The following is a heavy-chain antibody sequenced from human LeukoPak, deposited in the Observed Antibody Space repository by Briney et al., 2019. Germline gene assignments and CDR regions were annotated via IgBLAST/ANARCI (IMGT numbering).Heavy chain of an antibody. CDR2: ISWNSGRI. V-gene: IGHV3-9*01. CDR1: GFTFDDYA. D-gene: IGHD3-22*01. Sequence: SLTLSCAVSGFTFDDYAIHWVRQAPGKGLEWVYGISWNSGRIGYADSVKGRFTISRDNAKNPLYLQMNRLRAEDTALYYCASGRSYDSSGLEYWGQGTLVTVSS. CDR3: ASGRSYDSSGLEY. J-gene: IGHJ4*02.